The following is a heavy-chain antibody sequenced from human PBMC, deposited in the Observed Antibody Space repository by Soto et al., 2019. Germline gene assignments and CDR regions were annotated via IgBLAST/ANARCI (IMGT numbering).Heavy chain of an antibody. V-gene: IGHV1-18*01. Sequence: QVQLVQSGAEVKKPGASVKVSCKASGYTFTSYGISWVRQAPGQGLEWMGWISAYNGNTNYAQKLQGRVTMTTDTATSTAYMELRSLRSDDTAVYYCARDISWRCSGGSCYSEGYFDYWGQGTLVTVSS. D-gene: IGHD2-15*01. CDR2: ISAYNGNT. CDR3: ARDISWRCSGGSCYSEGYFDY. CDR1: GYTFTSYG. J-gene: IGHJ4*02.